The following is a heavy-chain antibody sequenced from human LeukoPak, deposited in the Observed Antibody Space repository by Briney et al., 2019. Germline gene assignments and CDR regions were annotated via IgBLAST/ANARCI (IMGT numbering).Heavy chain of an antibody. CDR1: DDSFISHY. J-gene: IGHJ3*02. D-gene: IGHD4-17*01. Sequence: PSETLSHTCAVSDDSFISHYWTWIRQPPGKGLEWIGYISYIGRTNYNPSLKSRVTISIDTSKNQFSLKLTSVTAADTAVYYCARDLVTVTKGFDIWGQGTMVSVSS. CDR3: ARDLVTVTKGFDI. V-gene: IGHV4-59*11. CDR2: ISYIGRT.